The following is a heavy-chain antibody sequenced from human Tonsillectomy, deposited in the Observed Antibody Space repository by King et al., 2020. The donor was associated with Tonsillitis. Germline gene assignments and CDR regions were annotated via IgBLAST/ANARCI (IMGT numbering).Heavy chain of an antibody. J-gene: IGHJ3*02. CDR2: ISSGSSTK. CDR1: GFSFSSYT. Sequence: VQLVESGGGLVQPGGSLRLSCAASGFSFSSYTLTWVRQAPGKGLEWVSYISSGSSTKYYADSVKGRFTISRDNAKNSLYLQMDSLSAEDSAVYYCATYRLDQTVTGDVFDIWGQGTMVTVSS. CDR3: ATYRLDQTVTGDVFDI. V-gene: IGHV3-48*04. D-gene: IGHD4-17*01.